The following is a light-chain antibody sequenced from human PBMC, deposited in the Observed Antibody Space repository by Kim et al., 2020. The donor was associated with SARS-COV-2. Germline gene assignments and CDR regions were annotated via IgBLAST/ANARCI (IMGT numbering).Light chain of an antibody. CDR3: QQRSNWPLT. V-gene: IGKV3-11*01. CDR2: DAS. J-gene: IGKJ4*01. Sequence: LSPGERATLSCRASQSVSSYLAWYQQKPGQAPRLRIYDASNRATGIPARFSGSGSGTDFTLTISSLEPEDFAVYYCQQRSNWPLTFGGGTKVDIK. CDR1: QSVSSY.